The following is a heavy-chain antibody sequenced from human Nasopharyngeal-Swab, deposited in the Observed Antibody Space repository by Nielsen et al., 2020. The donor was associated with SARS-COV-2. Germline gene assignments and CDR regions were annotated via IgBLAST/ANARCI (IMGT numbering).Heavy chain of an antibody. CDR2: VRSKPDGGET. V-gene: IGHV3-15*01. CDR1: GFTFSDAW. J-gene: IGHJ5*02. D-gene: IGHD6-25*01. CDR3: VRGGGFLDA. Sequence: GESLKISCAASGFTFSDAWMTWVRQAPGAGLEWIGLVRSKPDGGETFYAAPLRGRFIISRDDSQNTVYLQMNSLRAEDTAVYYCVRGGGFLDAWGRGTLVTVSS.